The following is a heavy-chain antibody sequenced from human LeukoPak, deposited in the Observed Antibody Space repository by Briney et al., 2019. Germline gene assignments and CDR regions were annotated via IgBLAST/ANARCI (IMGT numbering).Heavy chain of an antibody. D-gene: IGHD2-21*02. V-gene: IGHV3-23*01. CDR2: IGGSGSST. Sequence: GGSLRLSCAASGFTFNTYAMSWVRQAPGKGLEWVSGIGGSGSSTYYAESVKGRFTISRDNSKNTLYLQMNSLRAEDTAAYYCAKAVDDYFFDYWGQGTLVTVSS. J-gene: IGHJ4*02. CDR1: GFTFNTYA. CDR3: AKAVDDYFFDY.